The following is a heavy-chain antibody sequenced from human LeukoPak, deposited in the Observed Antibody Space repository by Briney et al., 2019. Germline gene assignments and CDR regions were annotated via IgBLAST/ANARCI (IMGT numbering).Heavy chain of an antibody. CDR3: AKEDSSSFDY. CDR2: IYSGGST. D-gene: IGHD6-19*01. V-gene: IGHV3-66*01. Sequence: PGGSLRLSCAASGFTVRSNYMSWVRQAPGKGLEWVSVIYSGGSTFYADSVKGRFTISKDNSKNTLYLQMNSLRAEDTAVYYCAKEDSSSFDYWGQGTLVTVSS. CDR1: GFTVRSNY. J-gene: IGHJ4*02.